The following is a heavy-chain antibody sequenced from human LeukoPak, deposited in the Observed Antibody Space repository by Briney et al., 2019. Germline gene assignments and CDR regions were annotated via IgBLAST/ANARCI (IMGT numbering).Heavy chain of an antibody. V-gene: IGHV3-21*01. D-gene: IGHD3-3*01. Sequence: GGSLRLSCAASGFTFKTYSMIWVRQAPGKGLEWVSSIRNSGTHVYYADSLKGRFTISRDNDRKSLYLQMNSLRAEDTAVYYCARDGSYDFWSRNYYMDVWGKGTTVTVSS. CDR2: IRNSGTHV. J-gene: IGHJ6*03. CDR3: ARDGSYDFWSRNYYMDV. CDR1: GFTFKTYS.